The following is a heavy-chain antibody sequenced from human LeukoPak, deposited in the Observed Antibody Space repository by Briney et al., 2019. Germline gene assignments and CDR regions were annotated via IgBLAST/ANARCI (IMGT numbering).Heavy chain of an antibody. V-gene: IGHV3-48*03. D-gene: IGHD3-10*02. CDR2: ISSSGSTI. CDR3: AELGITMIGGV. CDR1: GFTFSNYL. Sequence: GGSLRLSCAASGFTFSNYLMSWVRQAPGKGLEWVSYISSSGSTIYYADSVKGRFTISRDNAKNSLYLQMNSLRAEDTAVYYCAELGITMIGGVWGKGTTVTISS. J-gene: IGHJ6*04.